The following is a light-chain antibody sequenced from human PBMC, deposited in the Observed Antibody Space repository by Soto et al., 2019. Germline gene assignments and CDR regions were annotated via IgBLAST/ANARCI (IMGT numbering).Light chain of an antibody. CDR1: SGHSSYI. Sequence: QPVLTQSSSASASLGSSVKLTCTLSSGHSSYIIAWHQQQPGKAPRYLMKIEGSGSYNKGSGVPDRLSGSSSAADRYLTLSSLQSEDEADYYGKTWDSNTLHVVFGGGIKLTVL. V-gene: IGLV4-60*03. J-gene: IGLJ2*01. CDR3: KTWDSNTLHVV. CDR2: IEGSGSY.